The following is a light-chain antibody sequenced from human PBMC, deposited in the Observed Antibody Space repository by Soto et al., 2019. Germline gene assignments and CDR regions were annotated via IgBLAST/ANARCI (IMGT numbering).Light chain of an antibody. CDR1: ESISRDY. CDR3: QQYDGVPYT. V-gene: IGKV3-20*01. J-gene: IGKJ2*01. CDR2: GAS. Sequence: EIVLTQSPGTLSLSPGQRVTLSCRASESISRDYLAWYQQRLGQAPRLLIYGASSGATGIPDRFSGSGSGTDFTLTISRLEPEDFAIYYCQQYDGVPYTFGQGTKLEIK.